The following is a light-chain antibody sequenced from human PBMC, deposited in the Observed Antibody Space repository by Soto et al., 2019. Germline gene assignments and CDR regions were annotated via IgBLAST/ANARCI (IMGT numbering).Light chain of an antibody. CDR3: QQLKTYPYT. CDR1: QGISKF. CDR2: SAS. V-gene: IGKV1-9*01. Sequence: DIQLTQSPSSLSASVGDRVTLTCRASQGISKFLAWFQQNPGKAPKLLVYSASTLHSGVPSRFSGSGSGTDFALTISSLQPEDFATYYCQQLKTYPYTFGQGTRLEIK. J-gene: IGKJ2*01.